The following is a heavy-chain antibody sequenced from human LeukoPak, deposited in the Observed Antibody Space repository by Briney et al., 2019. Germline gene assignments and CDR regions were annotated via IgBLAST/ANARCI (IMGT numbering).Heavy chain of an antibody. J-gene: IGHJ6*02. Sequence: SVKVSCKASGGTFSSYAISWVRQAPGQGLEWMGGIIPIFGTANSAQKFQGRVTITTDESTSTAYMELSSLRSEDTAVYYCARAYYDSSGSDPLYYYYGMDVWGQGTTVTVSS. CDR1: GGTFSSYA. CDR3: ARAYYDSSGSDPLYYYYGMDV. D-gene: IGHD3-22*01. V-gene: IGHV1-69*05. CDR2: IIPIFGTA.